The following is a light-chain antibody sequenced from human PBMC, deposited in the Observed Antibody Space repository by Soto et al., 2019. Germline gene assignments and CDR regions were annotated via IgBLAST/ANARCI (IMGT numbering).Light chain of an antibody. Sequence: EIVLTQSPGTLSLSPGERATLSCRASQSVSSSYLAWYQQKPGQAPRLLIYAASSRATGIPDRFSGSGSGTDFSLTISSLEAEDVAVDYCQQYDSSPWTFGQGTKVEIK. CDR1: QSVSSSY. CDR2: AAS. J-gene: IGKJ1*01. CDR3: QQYDSSPWT. V-gene: IGKV3-20*01.